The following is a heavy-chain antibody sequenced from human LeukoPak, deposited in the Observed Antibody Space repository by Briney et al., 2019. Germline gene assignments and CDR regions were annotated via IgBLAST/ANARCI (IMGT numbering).Heavy chain of an antibody. CDR1: GDSVSSNSAA. V-gene: IGHV6-1*01. CDR3: ASSHLSYSSGLGLDY. Sequence: SQTLSLTCAISGDSVSSNSAAWNWIRQSPSRGLEWLGRTYYRSKWYNDYAVSVKSRITINPDTSKNQFSLQLNSVTPEDTAVYYCASSHLSYSSGLGLDYWSQGTLVTVSS. CDR2: TYYRSKWYN. D-gene: IGHD6-19*01. J-gene: IGHJ4*02.